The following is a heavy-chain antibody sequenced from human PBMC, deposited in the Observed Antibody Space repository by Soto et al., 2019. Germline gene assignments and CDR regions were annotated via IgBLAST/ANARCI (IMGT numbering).Heavy chain of an antibody. CDR2: INPNSGGT. Sequence: ASVKVSCKASGYTFSDYYIHWVRQAPGQGLEWMGWINPNSGGTKYAPKFQGGVTMTRDTSITTAYMELSRLRSGDTAVYYCAREPATAKPEGVDYWGQGTLVTVSS. CDR1: GYTFSDYY. J-gene: IGHJ4*02. D-gene: IGHD1-1*01. CDR3: AREPATAKPEGVDY. V-gene: IGHV1-2*02.